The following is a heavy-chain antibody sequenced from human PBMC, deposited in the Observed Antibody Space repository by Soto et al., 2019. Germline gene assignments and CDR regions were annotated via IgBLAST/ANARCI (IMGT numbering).Heavy chain of an antibody. CDR2: IYYSGST. J-gene: IGHJ6*02. D-gene: IGHD3-9*01. V-gene: IGHV4-59*08. CDR1: GGSISSYY. CDR3: ARQDDISSMDV. Sequence: SETLSLTCTVSGGSISSYYWSWIRQPPGKGLEWIGYIYYSGSTNYNPSLKSRVTISVDTSKNQFSLKLSSVTAADTAVYYCARQDDISSMDVWGQGTTVTVSS.